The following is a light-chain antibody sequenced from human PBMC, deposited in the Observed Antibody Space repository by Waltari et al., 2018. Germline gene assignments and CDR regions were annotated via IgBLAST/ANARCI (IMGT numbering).Light chain of an antibody. V-gene: IGKV3-20*01. CDR1: QSVSSSY. CDR2: GAS. Sequence: EIVLTKSPGTLSLSPAQRATLSCRASQSVSSSYLAWYQQKPGQAPRLLIYGASSRATGIPDRFSGSGSGTDFTLTISRLEPEDFAVYYCQQYGSSPTFGGGTKVEIK. CDR3: QQYGSSPT. J-gene: IGKJ4*01.